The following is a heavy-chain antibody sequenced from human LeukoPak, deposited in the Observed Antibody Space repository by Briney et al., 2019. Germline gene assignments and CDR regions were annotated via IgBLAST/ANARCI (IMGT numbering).Heavy chain of an antibody. CDR1: GGSFSGYY. J-gene: IGHJ4*02. CDR2: INHSGST. D-gene: IGHD2-2*01. V-gene: IGHV4-34*01. CDR3: ARDSGEAEAPAAMFDY. Sequence: MTSETLSLTCAVYGGSFSGYYWSWIRQPPGKGLEWIGEINHSGSTNYNPSLKSRVTISVDTSKNQFSLKLSSVTAADTAVYYCARDSGEAEAPAAMFDYWGQGTLVTVSS.